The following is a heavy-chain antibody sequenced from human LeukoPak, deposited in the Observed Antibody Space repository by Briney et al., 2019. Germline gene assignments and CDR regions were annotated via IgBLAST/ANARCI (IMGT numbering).Heavy chain of an antibody. J-gene: IGHJ4*02. CDR3: ARDLCDDSCYGKRFFFDY. D-gene: IGHD2-2*01. V-gene: IGHV4-4*07. CDR2: IYTSGST. Sequence: SETLSLTCTVSGGSISSDYWSWIRQPAGQGMERIGRIYTSGSTNYNPSLKRRVTMSVDTSKNPFPLKLCSGTAADTPVFYCARDLCDDSCYGKRFFFDYWGQGILVTAPS. CDR1: GGSISSDY.